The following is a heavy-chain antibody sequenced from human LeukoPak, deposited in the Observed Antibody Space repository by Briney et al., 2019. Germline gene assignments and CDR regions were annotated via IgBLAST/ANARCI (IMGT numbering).Heavy chain of an antibody. V-gene: IGHV1-46*01. CDR1: GYTFTSYY. Sequence: ASVKVSCKASGYTFTSYYMHWVRQAPGQGLEWMGIINPSGGSTSYAQKFQGRVTMTRDTSTSTVYMELSSLRSEDTAVYYCARVSEAAAGTELDGYWGQGTLVTVSS. CDR3: ARVSEAAAGTELDGY. CDR2: INPSGGST. D-gene: IGHD6-13*01. J-gene: IGHJ4*02.